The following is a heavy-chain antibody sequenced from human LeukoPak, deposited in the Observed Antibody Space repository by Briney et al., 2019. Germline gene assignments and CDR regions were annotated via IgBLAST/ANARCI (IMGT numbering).Heavy chain of an antibody. J-gene: IGHJ4*02. CDR2: ISSSGSTI. CDR1: GLTFSSYE. D-gene: IGHD2-15*01. Sequence: GGSLRLSCAASGLTFSSYEMNWVRQAPGKGLEWVSYISSSGSTIYYAHSVKGRFTISRDNAKNSLYLQMNSLRGEDTAVYYCAQMGGGSFFDYWGQGTLVTVSS. CDR3: AQMGGGSFFDY. V-gene: IGHV3-48*03.